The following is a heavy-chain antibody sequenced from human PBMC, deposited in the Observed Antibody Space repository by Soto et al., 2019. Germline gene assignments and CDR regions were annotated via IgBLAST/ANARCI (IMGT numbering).Heavy chain of an antibody. Sequence: QVQLLQSGAEVKKPGASVKVSCKASGYTFSNHGITWVRQAPGQGLEWIGWIGAYNGNTHYTQSLPGRVTMTTDTSTSPAFMDLRVRRSDATAVYYCARVRQLGAYFYNSMDVWGKGTTVTVSS. J-gene: IGHJ6*03. CDR2: IGAYNGNT. V-gene: IGHV1-18*01. CDR1: GYTFSNHG. D-gene: IGHD6-6*01. CDR3: ARVRQLGAYFYNSMDV.